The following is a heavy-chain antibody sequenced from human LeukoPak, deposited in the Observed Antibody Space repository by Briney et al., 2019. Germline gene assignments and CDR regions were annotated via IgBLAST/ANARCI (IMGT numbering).Heavy chain of an antibody. D-gene: IGHD3-3*01. J-gene: IGHJ6*02. Sequence: GASVKVSCKTSGFTFTTYAIKWVRQAPGQRLEWMGWINAGNGNTKYSQNFQGRVTITRDTSASTAYMELSSLRSEDTAVYYCAREHDFLSGYGMDVWGQGTTVTVSS. V-gene: IGHV1-3*01. CDR1: GFTFTTYA. CDR2: INAGNGNT. CDR3: AREHDFLSGYGMDV.